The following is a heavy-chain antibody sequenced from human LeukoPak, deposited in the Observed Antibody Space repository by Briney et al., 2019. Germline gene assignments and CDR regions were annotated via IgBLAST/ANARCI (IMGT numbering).Heavy chain of an antibody. CDR2: ISSSGSTI. J-gene: IGHJ5*02. V-gene: IGHV3-11*01. Sequence: GGSLRLSCAASGFTFSDYYMSWIRRAPGKGLEWVSYISSSGSTIYYTHSVKGRFTISRDNAKNSLYLQMNSLRAEDTAVYYCARAVGVRGGHCWFDPWGQGTLVTVSS. CDR3: ARAVGVRGGHCWFDP. CDR1: GFTFSDYY. D-gene: IGHD3-10*01.